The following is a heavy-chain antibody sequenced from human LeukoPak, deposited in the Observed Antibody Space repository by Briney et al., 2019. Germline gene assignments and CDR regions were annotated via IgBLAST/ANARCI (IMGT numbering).Heavy chain of an antibody. CDR1: GGSISSGSYY. D-gene: IGHD2-2*01. J-gene: IGHJ5*02. Sequence: SQTLSLTCTVSGGSISSGSYYWSWIRQPAGKGLQWIGRIYTSGSTNYNPSLKSRVTIAVDTSKNQFSLKLSSVTAADTAVYYCARDKVPRFDPWGQGILVTVYS. V-gene: IGHV4-61*02. CDR3: ARDKVPRFDP. CDR2: IYTSGST.